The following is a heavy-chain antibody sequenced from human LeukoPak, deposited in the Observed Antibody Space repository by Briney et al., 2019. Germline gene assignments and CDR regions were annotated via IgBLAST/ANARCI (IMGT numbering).Heavy chain of an antibody. V-gene: IGHV1-2*02. CDR1: GYTFTGYY. D-gene: IGHD6-6*01. J-gene: IGHJ6*03. CDR3: ARDEPRSSSSTYYYYYMDV. CDR2: INPNSGGT. Sequence: ASVKVSCKASGYTFTGYYTHWVRQAPGQGLEWMGWINPNSGGTNYAQKFQGRVTMTRDTSISTAYMELSRLRSDDTAVYYCARDEPRSSSSTYYYYYMDVWGKGTTVTVSS.